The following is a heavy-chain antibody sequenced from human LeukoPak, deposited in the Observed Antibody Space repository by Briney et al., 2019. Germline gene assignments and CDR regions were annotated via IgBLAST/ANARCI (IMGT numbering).Heavy chain of an antibody. CDR2: INPNSGGT. CDR1: GYTFASYG. CDR3: ARVANYYDSSGHFGY. J-gene: IGHJ4*02. D-gene: IGHD3-22*01. V-gene: IGHV1-2*02. Sequence: ASVKVSCKTSGYTFASYGISWVRQAPGQGLEWMGWINPNSGGTNYAQKFQGRVTMTRDTSISTAYMELSRLRSDDTAVYYCARVANYYDSSGHFGYWGQGTLVTVSS.